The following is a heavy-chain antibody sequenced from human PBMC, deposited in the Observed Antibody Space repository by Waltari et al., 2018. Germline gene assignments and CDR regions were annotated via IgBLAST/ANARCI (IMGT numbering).Heavy chain of an antibody. D-gene: IGHD5-18*01. CDR1: GGSISSSSYY. J-gene: IGHJ6*02. CDR2: IYYTGST. CDR3: SRRIQQNGMDL. V-gene: IGHV4-39*01. Sequence: QLQLQESGPGLVKSSETLSLTCTVSGGSISSSSYYWGWIRQPPGKGLEWIGTIYYTGSTYYNPSLQRRVTISIDTSKNQFSLNLSSVTAADTAVYYCSRRIQQNGMDLWGQGTTVTVSS.